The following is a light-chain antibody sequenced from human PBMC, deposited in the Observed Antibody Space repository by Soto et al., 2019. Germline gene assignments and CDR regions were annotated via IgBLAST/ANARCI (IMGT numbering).Light chain of an antibody. Sequence: DIQMTQSPSSLSASLGNRVTITCRASQSISSYLNWYQQKPGKAPKLLIYAASSLQSGVPSRFSGSRSGTDFTLTISSLQPEDFATYYCQQSYSTPRTFGQGTHWR. V-gene: IGKV1-39*01. CDR2: AAS. CDR3: QQSYSTPRT. CDR1: QSISSY. J-gene: IGKJ5*01.